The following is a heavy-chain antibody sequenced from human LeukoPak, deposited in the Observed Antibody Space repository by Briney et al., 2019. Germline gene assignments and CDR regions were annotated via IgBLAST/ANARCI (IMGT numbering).Heavy chain of an antibody. CDR3: ARGLYDTSGWPLGAFDF. CDR2: ISGSGTYI. D-gene: IGHD6-19*01. V-gene: IGHV3-21*01. Sequence: GGSLRLSCAASGFTFSHYSMNWVRQAPGKGLEWVSSISGSGTYIYYVDSLKGRFTISRDNAKNSLYLQMNSLRAEDTAVYFCARGLYDTSGWPLGAFDFWGQGTMVTVSS. J-gene: IGHJ3*01. CDR1: GFTFSHYS.